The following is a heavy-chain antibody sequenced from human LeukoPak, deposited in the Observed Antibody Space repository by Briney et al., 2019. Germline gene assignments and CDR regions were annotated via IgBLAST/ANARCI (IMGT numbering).Heavy chain of an antibody. CDR2: TYYRSKWYN. Sequence: SQTLSLTCAIPGDSVSSNSAAWHWIRQSPSRGLEWLGRTYYRSKWYNDYAVSVKSRITINPGTSKNQFSLQLNSVTPEDTAVYYCARVGLYSNFDYWGQGTLVTVSS. D-gene: IGHD6-13*01. V-gene: IGHV6-1*01. CDR1: GDSVSSNSAA. J-gene: IGHJ4*02. CDR3: ARVGLYSNFDY.